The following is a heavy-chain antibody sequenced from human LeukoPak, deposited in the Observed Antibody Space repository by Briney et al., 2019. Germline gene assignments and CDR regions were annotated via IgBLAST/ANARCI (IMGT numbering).Heavy chain of an antibody. D-gene: IGHD6-13*01. CDR1: GGSISSDY. CDR2: IYYSGST. V-gene: IGHV4-59*01. Sequence: SETLSLTCTVSGGSISSDYWSWIRQPPGKGLEWIGYIYYSGSTNYNPSLKSRVTISVDTSKNQFSLKLSSVTAADTAVYYCARVAWAAGPFLDYWGQGTLVTVSS. CDR3: ARVAWAAGPFLDY. J-gene: IGHJ4*02.